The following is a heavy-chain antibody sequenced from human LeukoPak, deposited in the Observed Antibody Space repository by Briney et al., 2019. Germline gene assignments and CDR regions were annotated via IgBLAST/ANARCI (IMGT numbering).Heavy chain of an antibody. CDR3: AKGKIWDGGYDLDFDY. CDR2: ISYDGSKK. Sequence: PGGSLRLSCAASGFTFSSYGMHWVRQAPGKGLEWVAGISYDGSKKYYADAVKGRFTISRDHSKNTLYLLINSLSAEDTAVYYCAKGKIWDGGYDLDFDYWGQGTLVTVSS. J-gene: IGHJ4*02. CDR1: GFTFSSYG. D-gene: IGHD5-12*01. V-gene: IGHV3-30*18.